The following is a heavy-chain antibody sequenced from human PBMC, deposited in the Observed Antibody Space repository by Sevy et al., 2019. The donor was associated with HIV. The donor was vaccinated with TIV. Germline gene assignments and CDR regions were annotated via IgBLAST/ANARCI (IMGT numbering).Heavy chain of an antibody. CDR2: INPDSGVT. J-gene: IGHJ6*02. Sequence: ASVKVSCKASGYMFTDYYIHWVRQAPGQGLEWMAWINPDSGVTNYAQRCQGEVTVTRDTSISTAYMELSRLRSNDTAIYYCARLTTKPTSDLYGMDVWGQGTTVTVSS. V-gene: IGHV1-2*02. D-gene: IGHD4-17*01. CDR1: GYMFTDYY. CDR3: ARLTTKPTSDLYGMDV.